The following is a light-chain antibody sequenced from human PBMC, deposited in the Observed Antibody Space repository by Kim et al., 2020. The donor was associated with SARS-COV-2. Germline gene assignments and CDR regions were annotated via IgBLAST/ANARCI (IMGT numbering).Light chain of an antibody. J-gene: IGKJ3*01. CDR2: TAS. CDR3: LQDYNYPFT. CDR1: QGIRNE. Sequence: AIQMTQSPSSLSASVGDRVTITCRASQGIRNELSWYQQKPGKAPKLLIYTASSLESGVPSRFSGSGSGTDFTLTISSLQPEDFATYYCLQDYNYPFTFGPGTTVEIK. V-gene: IGKV1-6*01.